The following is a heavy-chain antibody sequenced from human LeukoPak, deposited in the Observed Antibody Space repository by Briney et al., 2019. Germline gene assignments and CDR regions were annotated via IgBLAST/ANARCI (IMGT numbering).Heavy chain of an antibody. CDR3: ARGRRYCSSTSCYRRYYYYYGMDV. V-gene: IGHV4-34*01. CDR2: INHSGST. Sequence: PSETLSLTCAVYGGSFSGYYWCWIRQPPGKGLEWIGEINHSGSTNYNPSLKSRVTISVDTSKNQFSLKLSSVTAADTAVYYCARGRRYCSSTSCYRRYYYYYGMDVWGQGTTVTVSS. D-gene: IGHD2-2*02. CDR1: GGSFSGYY. J-gene: IGHJ6*02.